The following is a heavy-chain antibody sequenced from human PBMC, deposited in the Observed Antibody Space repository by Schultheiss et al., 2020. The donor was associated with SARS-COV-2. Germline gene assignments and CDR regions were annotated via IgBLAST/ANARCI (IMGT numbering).Heavy chain of an antibody. D-gene: IGHD3-9*01. CDR1: GYSISSGYY. Sequence: SETLSLTCAVSGYSISSGYYWGWIRQPPGKGLEWIGYIYYSGSTNYNPSLKSRVTISVDTSKNQFSLKLSSVTAADTAVYYCARRAGMILTGYYYYMDVWGKGTTVTVSS. J-gene: IGHJ6*03. CDR3: ARRAGMILTGYYYYMDV. V-gene: IGHV4-38-2*01. CDR2: IYYSGST.